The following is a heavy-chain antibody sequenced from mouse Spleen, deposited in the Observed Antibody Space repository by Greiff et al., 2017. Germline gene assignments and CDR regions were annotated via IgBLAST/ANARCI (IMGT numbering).Heavy chain of an antibody. J-gene: IGHJ3*01. CDR2: ISNGGGST. CDR1: GFTFSDYY. CDR3: ARPLGFAY. Sequence: VQLKESGGGLVQPGGSLKLSCATSGFTFSDYYMYWVRQTPEKRLEWVAYISNGGGSTYYPDTVKGRFTISRDNAKNTLYLQMSRLKSEDTAMYYCARPLGFAYWGQGTLVTVSA. V-gene: IGHV5-12*02. D-gene: IGHD4-1*01.